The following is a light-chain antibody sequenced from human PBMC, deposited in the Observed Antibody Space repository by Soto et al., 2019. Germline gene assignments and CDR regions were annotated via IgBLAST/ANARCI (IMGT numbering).Light chain of an antibody. CDR2: LTS. CDR3: QKYNSVPAT. J-gene: IGKJ1*01. CDR1: QDISKN. V-gene: IGKV1-27*01. Sequence: DIQMTQSPSSLSASVGDRVTIICRASQDISKNLAWYQQKPGQVPKLLIHLTSTLQSGVPSRFSGSGSGTDFTLTISSLQPEDVASYYCQKYNSVPATFGQGTKVEI.